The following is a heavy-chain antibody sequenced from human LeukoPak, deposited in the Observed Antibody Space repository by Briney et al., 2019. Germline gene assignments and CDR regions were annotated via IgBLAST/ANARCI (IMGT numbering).Heavy chain of an antibody. CDR2: IYYSGST. J-gene: IGHJ3*02. D-gene: IGHD3-3*01. CDR1: GRSMSSYY. V-gene: IGHV4-59*08. Sequence: SDTLSLTYTVSGRSMSSYYWSWIRQPPGGGLEWSGYIYYSGSTNYNLSLKTRVTISVDTSKNQFSLMLSSVTAADTAVYYCARHRGSITIFGVAPRPFDAFDIWGQGTMVTVSS. CDR3: ARHRGSITIFGVAPRPFDAFDI.